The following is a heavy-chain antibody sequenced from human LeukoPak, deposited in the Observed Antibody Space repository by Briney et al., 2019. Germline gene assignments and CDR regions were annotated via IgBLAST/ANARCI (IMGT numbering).Heavy chain of an antibody. CDR3: ARGGIAVANSNWFDP. CDR2: FYPGDSDT. Sequence: STNAPACGSTSNWFGSWLRLPPKKRLELGAFYPGDSDTRYSPSFQGQVTISADKSISTAYLQWSSLKASDTAMYYCARGGIAVANSNWFDPWGQGTLVTVSS. J-gene: IGHJ5*02. V-gene: IGHV5-51*01. CDR1: ACGSTSNW. D-gene: IGHD6-19*01.